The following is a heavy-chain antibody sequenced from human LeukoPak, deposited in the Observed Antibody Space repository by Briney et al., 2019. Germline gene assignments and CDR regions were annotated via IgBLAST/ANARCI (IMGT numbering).Heavy chain of an antibody. CDR1: GFTFSNAW. CDR2: IKSKTDGGTT. J-gene: IGHJ6*02. V-gene: IGHV3-15*01. CDR3: TSAYYYYGMDV. Sequence: GGSLRLSCAASGFTFSNAWMSWVRQAPGKGLEWVGRIKSKTDGGTTDYAAPVKGRFTISRDDSKNTLYLQMNSLKTEDTAVYYCTSAYYYYGMDVWGQGTTVTVSS.